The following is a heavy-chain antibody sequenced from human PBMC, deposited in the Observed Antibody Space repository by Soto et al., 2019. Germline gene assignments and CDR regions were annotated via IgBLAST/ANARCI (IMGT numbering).Heavy chain of an antibody. J-gene: IGHJ4*02. CDR1: GFTLSNYA. D-gene: IGHD3-22*01. CDR2: ISGSAINT. Sequence: GSLRLSCAASGFTLSNYAMSWFRQAPGKGLEWVSAISGSAINTYYADSVRGRFTISRDNSKNTLYLQMNHLRAEDTAVYSCAKGQGYYYDASGYTFDYWGQGTLVTVSS. CDR3: AKGQGYYYDASGYTFDY. V-gene: IGHV3-23*01.